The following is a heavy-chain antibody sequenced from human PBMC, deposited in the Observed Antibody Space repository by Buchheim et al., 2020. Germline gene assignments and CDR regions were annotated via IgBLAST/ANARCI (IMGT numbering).Heavy chain of an antibody. D-gene: IGHD4-17*01. CDR3: AHRPPDYGDYYFDF. V-gene: IGHV2-5*01. CDR1: GFSLRSSGVG. CDR2: IYWNSDQ. Sequence: QITLKESGPTLVKPTQTLTLACTFSGFSLRSSGVGVGWIRQPPGKALEWLALIYWNSDQRYSPSLNSRLTITMDTSKNQVALTLTNVDPVDTATYYCAHRPPDYGDYYFDFWGRGTL. J-gene: IGHJ4*02.